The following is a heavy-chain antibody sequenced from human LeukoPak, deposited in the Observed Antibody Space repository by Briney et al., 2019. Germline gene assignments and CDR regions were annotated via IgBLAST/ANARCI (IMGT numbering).Heavy chain of an antibody. CDR2: IRNKPHSYTT. Sequence: GGSVTLSCAASGFTFSDSYMDWVRQAPGKGLQWVGRIRNKPHSYTTDYAASVKGRFTISRDDSKNSLFLQMNTLKTEDTAVYYCVRVRHADYFDAWGLGRLASVSS. CDR3: VRVRHADYFDA. J-gene: IGHJ4*02. D-gene: IGHD5/OR15-5a*01. V-gene: IGHV3-72*01. CDR1: GFTFSDSY.